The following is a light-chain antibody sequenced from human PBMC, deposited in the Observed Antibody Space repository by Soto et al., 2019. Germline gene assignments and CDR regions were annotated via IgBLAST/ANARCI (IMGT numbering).Light chain of an antibody. J-gene: IGKJ4*01. V-gene: IGKV3-11*01. CDR2: DVF. CDR1: QSVNTY. CDR3: QQRRSSLT. Sequence: TVLTQSPATLSLSPGERATLSCRASQSVNTYLAWYQQKSGQAPRLLIYDVFKRATGIPPRFSSSGAGTDFTLTISSLEPEDSATYYCQQRRSSLTFGGGTKVEIK.